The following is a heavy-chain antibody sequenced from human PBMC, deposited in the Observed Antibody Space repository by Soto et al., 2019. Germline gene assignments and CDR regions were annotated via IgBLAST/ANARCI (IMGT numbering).Heavy chain of an antibody. D-gene: IGHD3-3*01. CDR1: GFTFSNAW. V-gene: IGHV3-15*01. CDR3: TITIFGVVIEVY. Sequence: EVQLVESGGGLVKPGGSLRLSCAASGFTFSNAWMSWVRQAPGKGLEWVGRIKSKTDGGTTDYAAPVKGRFTISRDDSKNTLYLQMNSLKTEDTAVYYCTITIFGVVIEVYWGQGTLVTVSS. J-gene: IGHJ4*02. CDR2: IKSKTDGGTT.